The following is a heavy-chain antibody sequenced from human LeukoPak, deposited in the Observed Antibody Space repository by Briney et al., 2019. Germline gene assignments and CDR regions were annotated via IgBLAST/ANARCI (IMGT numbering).Heavy chain of an antibody. CDR3: ARDRDWAGYTYGFYY. CDR1: GGTFSSYA. Sequence: ASVKVPCKASGGTFSSYAISWVRQAPGQGLEWMGGIIPIFGTANYAQKFQGRVTITADESTSTAYMELSSLRSEDTAVYYCARDRDWAGYTYGFYYWGQGTLVTVSS. V-gene: IGHV1-69*01. D-gene: IGHD5-18*01. J-gene: IGHJ4*02. CDR2: IIPIFGTA.